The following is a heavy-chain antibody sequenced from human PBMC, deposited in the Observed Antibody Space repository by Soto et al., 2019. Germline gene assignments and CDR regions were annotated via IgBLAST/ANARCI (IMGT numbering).Heavy chain of an antibody. V-gene: IGHV4-34*01. Sequence: SETLSLTCAVYGGSFSGYYWSWIRQPPGKGLEWIGEINHSGSTNYNPSLKSRVTISVDTSKNQFSLKLSSVTAADTAVYYCARRRDIVLMVYATRGGYNLDYWGQGTLVTVSS. J-gene: IGHJ4*02. CDR2: INHSGST. CDR1: GGSFSGYY. D-gene: IGHD2-8*01. CDR3: ARRRDIVLMVYATRGGYNLDY.